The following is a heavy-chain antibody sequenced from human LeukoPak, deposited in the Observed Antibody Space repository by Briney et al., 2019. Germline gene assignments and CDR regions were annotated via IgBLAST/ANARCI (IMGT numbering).Heavy chain of an antibody. D-gene: IGHD2-15*01. J-gene: IGHJ4*02. CDR1: GFTFSAYG. Sequence: PGGSLRLSCAASGFTFSAYGMSWVRQAPGRGLEWVSAISGSGGSTYYADSVKGRFTISRDNSKNTLYLQMNSLRAEDTAVYFCAKPWGYCSGGSCSFYFDYWGQGTLVTVSS. CDR2: ISGSGGST. V-gene: IGHV3-23*01. CDR3: AKPWGYCSGGSCSFYFDY.